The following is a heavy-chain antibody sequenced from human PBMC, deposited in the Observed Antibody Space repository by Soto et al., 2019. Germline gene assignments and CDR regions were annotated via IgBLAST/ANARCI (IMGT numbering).Heavy chain of an antibody. D-gene: IGHD1-7*01. CDR2: ISAYNGNT. J-gene: IGHJ6*02. V-gene: IGHV1-18*04. Sequence: ASVKVSCKASGYTFTSDGISWVRQAPGQGLEWMGWISAYNGNTNYAQKLQGRVTMTTDTSTSTAYMELRSLRSDDTAVYYCARPKLQGGNHYYYGMDVWGQGTTVTVS. CDR1: GYTFTSDG. CDR3: ARPKLQGGNHYYYGMDV.